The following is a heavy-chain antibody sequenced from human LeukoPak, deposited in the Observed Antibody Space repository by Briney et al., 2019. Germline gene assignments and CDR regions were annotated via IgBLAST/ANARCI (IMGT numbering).Heavy chain of an antibody. CDR1: GGSISSYY. CDR2: IFYTGST. Sequence: SETLSLTCNVSGGSISSYYWSWVRQSPGKGVEWIGYIFYTGSTKYNPSLKSRVTISVDTSKNQVSLKLSSVIAADSAVYYCARCDYYGSGSYQYYFDYWGQGTLVTVSS. J-gene: IGHJ4*02. V-gene: IGHV4-59*01. CDR3: ARCDYYGSGSYQYYFDY. D-gene: IGHD3-10*01.